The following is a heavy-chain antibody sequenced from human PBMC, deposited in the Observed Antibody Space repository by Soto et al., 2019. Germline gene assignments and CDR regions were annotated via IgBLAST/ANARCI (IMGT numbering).Heavy chain of an antibody. J-gene: IGHJ4*02. V-gene: IGHV5-51*01. D-gene: IGHD3-22*01. CDR2: IYPGDSDT. CDR1: GYSFTSYW. Sequence: ESLKISCKGSGYSFTSYWIGWVRQMPGKGLEWMGIIYPGDSDTRYSPSFQGQVTISADKSISTAYLQWSSLKASDTAMYYCARQATYYYDSSGYYPGSFDYWGQGTLVTVSS. CDR3: ARQATYYYDSSGYYPGSFDY.